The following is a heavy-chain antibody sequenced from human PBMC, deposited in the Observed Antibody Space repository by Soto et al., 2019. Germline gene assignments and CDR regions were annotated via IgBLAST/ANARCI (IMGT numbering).Heavy chain of an antibody. CDR2: ISAYNGNT. CDR3: ARDSRPVNQLPFDY. Sequence: ASVKVSCKASGYTFTSYGISWVRQAPGQGLEWMGWISAYNGNTNYAQKLQGRVTMTTDTSTSTAYMELRSLRSDDTAVYYCARDSRPVNQLPFDYWGQGTLVTVSS. V-gene: IGHV1-18*01. CDR1: GYTFTSYG. D-gene: IGHD2-2*01. J-gene: IGHJ4*02.